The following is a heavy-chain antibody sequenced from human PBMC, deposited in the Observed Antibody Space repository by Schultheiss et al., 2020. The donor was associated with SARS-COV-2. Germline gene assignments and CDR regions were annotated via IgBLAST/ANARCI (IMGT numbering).Heavy chain of an antibody. V-gene: IGHV3-30*02. CDR3: AKDMAGIGRGFDY. J-gene: IGHJ4*02. CDR2: IWYDGSNK. D-gene: IGHD6-19*01. Sequence: GGSLRLSCAASGFTFSGSAMHWVRQAPGKGLEWVAVIWYDGSNKYYADSVKGRFTISRDNSKNTLYLQMNSLRAEDTALYYCAKDMAGIGRGFDYWGQGTLVTVSS. CDR1: GFTFSGSA.